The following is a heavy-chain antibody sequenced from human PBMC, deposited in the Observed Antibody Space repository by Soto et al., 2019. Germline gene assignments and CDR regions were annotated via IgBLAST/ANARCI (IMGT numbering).Heavy chain of an antibody. J-gene: IGHJ6*02. Sequence: QVQLVQSGAAVKKPGSSVKVSCKASGGAFSSDFISWVRQAPGQGLEWMGGIIPMFGTANYAQKLQGRVTIIADESTSTAYMEMANLTSEDTAIYFCASDPRGRGYSDGQGHYCGLDVWGQGTTVIVSS. V-gene: IGHV1-69*01. CDR2: IIPMFGTA. CDR1: GGAFSSDF. D-gene: IGHD5-18*01. CDR3: ASDPRGRGYSDGQGHYCGLDV.